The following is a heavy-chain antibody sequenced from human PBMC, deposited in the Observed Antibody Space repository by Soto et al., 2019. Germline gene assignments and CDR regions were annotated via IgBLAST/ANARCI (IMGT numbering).Heavy chain of an antibody. CDR1: GGSISSSSYY. CDR3: ARISVASRYMDV. V-gene: IGHV4-39*01. D-gene: IGHD5-12*01. J-gene: IGHJ6*03. Sequence: QLQLEESGPGLVKPSETLSLTCTVSGGSISSSSYYWGWIRQAPGKGLEWIGSFYYSGSTYYSPSLRSRVTISGDTSRKQSPLRLSSVTAADTAVYYCARISVASRYMDVWGKGTTVTVSS. CDR2: FYYSGST.